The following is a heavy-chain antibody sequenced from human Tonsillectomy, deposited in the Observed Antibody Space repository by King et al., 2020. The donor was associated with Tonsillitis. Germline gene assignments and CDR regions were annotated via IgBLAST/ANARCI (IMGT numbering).Heavy chain of an antibody. CDR3: ANDHAPGESSGYLDY. D-gene: IGHD3-22*01. CDR2: ISYDGSDK. Sequence: VQLVESRGGVVQPGRSLRLSCAASGFTFSSYAMHWVRQAPGKGLEWVAVISYDGSDKYYADSVKGRFTISRDNSKNTLYLQMNSLTAEDTAVYYCANDHAPGESSGYLDYWGQGTLVTVSS. CDR1: GFTFSSYA. V-gene: IGHV3-30-3*02. J-gene: IGHJ4*02.